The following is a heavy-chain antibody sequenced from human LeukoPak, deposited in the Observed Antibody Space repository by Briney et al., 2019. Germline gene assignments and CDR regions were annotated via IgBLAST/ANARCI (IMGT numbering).Heavy chain of an antibody. CDR3: ARDRGVRFLAYYYGMDV. CDR1: GGSISSSNW. D-gene: IGHD3-3*01. Sequence: PSETLSLTCAVSGGSISSSNWWSWVRQPPGKGLEWIGEINHSGSTNYNPSLKSRVTISVDTSKNQFSLKLSSVTAADTAVYYCARDRGVRFLAYYYGMDVWGQGTTVTVSS. J-gene: IGHJ6*02. CDR2: INHSGST. V-gene: IGHV4-4*02.